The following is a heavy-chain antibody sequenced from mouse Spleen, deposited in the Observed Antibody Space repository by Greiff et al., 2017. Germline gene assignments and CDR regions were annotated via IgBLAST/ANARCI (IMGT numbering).Heavy chain of an antibody. J-gene: IGHJ2*01. CDR1: GFNIKDDY. CDR3: TSGDYYGSSPHYFDY. Sequence: VQLQQSGAELVRPGASVKLSCTASGFNIKDDYMHWVKQRPEQGLEWIGWIDPENGDTEYASKFQGKATITADTSSNTAYLQLSSLTSEDTAVYYCTSGDYYGSSPHYFDYWGQGTTLTVSS. V-gene: IGHV14-4*01. D-gene: IGHD1-1*01. CDR2: IDPENGDT.